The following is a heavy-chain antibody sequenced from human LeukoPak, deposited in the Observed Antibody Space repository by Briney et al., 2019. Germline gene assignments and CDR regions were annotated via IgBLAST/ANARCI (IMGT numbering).Heavy chain of an antibody. CDR1: GGSFSGYY. J-gene: IGHJ4*02. Sequence: SETLSLTCAVYGGSFSGYYWSWIRQPPGKGLEWIGEINHSGSTNYNPSLKSRVTISVDTSKNQFSLKLSSVTAADTAVYYCARDSRKLDYWGQGILVTVSS. D-gene: IGHD6-13*01. V-gene: IGHV4-34*01. CDR2: INHSGST. CDR3: ARDSRKLDY.